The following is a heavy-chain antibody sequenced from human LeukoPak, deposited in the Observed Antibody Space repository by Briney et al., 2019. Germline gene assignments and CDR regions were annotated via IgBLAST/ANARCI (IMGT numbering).Heavy chain of an antibody. V-gene: IGHV4-34*01. CDR1: GGSFSGYY. CDR3: ARDRRNSPFDY. J-gene: IGHJ4*02. CDR2: INHSGST. Sequence: PSETLSLTCAVYGGSFSGYYWSWIRQPPGKGLEWIGEINHSGSTNYNPSLKSRVTISVDTSKNQFSLKLSSVTAADTAVYYCARDRRNSPFDYWGRGTLVTVSS. D-gene: IGHD1-14*01.